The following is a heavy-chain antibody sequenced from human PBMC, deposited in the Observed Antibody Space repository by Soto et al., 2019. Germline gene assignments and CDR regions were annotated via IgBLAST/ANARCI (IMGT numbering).Heavy chain of an antibody. J-gene: IGHJ6*02. V-gene: IGHV3-23*01. CDR1: GITFSSYS. D-gene: IGHD3-10*01. CDR3: AKAPGGYYGMDV. Sequence: QPGGSLRLSCEASGITFSSYSIRWVRQAPGKGLEWVSAISGSGGSTYYADSVKGRFTISRDNSKKTLYLQMNSLRAEDTAVYYCAKAPGGYYGMDVWGQGTTVTVSS. CDR2: ISGSGGST.